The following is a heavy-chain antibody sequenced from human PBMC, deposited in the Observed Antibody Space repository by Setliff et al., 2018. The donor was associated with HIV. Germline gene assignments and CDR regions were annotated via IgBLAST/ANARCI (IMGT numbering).Heavy chain of an antibody. Sequence: PSETLSLTCSVSGVSVGSGDYYWHWIRQHPEKALEWIGYIFHSGDTYYNPSLKSRISMSVDTSKNQFSLELTSLTAADTAGYYCGTRPRIAARPFDYWGQGMLVTVSS. CDR3: GTRPRIAARPFDY. D-gene: IGHD6-6*01. CDR2: IFHSGDT. CDR1: GVSVGSGDYY. J-gene: IGHJ4*02. V-gene: IGHV4-31*03.